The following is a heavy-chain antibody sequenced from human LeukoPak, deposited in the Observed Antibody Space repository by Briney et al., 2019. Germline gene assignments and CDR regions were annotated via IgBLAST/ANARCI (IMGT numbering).Heavy chain of an antibody. CDR3: AKERGAFSAYDY. D-gene: IGHD6-19*01. V-gene: IGHV3-30*18. Sequence: PGRSLRLSCAASGFTFSNYGVHWVRQGPGKGLEWVAVISPDGSGKFYADAVKGRFTISRDNSMNTLFLQMNSLRGEDTALYYCAKERGAFSAYDYWGQGTLVTVPS. CDR1: GFTFSNYG. CDR2: ISPDGSGK. J-gene: IGHJ4*02.